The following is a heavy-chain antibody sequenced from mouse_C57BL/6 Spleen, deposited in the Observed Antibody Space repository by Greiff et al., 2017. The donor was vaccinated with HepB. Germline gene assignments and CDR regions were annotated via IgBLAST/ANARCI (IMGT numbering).Heavy chain of an antibody. CDR2: ISYDGSN. CDR1: GYSITSGYY. Sequence: DVKLQESGPGLVKPSQSLSLTCSVTGYSITSGYYWNWIRQFPGNKLEWMGYISYDGSNNYNPSLKNRISITRDTSKNQFFLKLNSVTTEDTATYYCASMDGYYGFDYWGQGTTLTVSS. D-gene: IGHD2-3*01. J-gene: IGHJ2*01. CDR3: ASMDGYYGFDY. V-gene: IGHV3-6*01.